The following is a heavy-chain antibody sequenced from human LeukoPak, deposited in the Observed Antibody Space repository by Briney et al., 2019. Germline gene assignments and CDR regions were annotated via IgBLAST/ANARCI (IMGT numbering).Heavy chain of an antibody. CDR3: AREQSHHHYFDY. Sequence: SVKVSCKASGGTFSSYAISWVRQAPGQGLEWMGRIIPILGIANYAQKFQSRVTITADKSTSTAYMELSSLRSEDTAVYYCAREQSHHHYFDYWGQGTLVTVSS. V-gene: IGHV1-69*04. CDR1: GGTFSSYA. J-gene: IGHJ4*02. D-gene: IGHD1-14*01. CDR2: IIPILGIA.